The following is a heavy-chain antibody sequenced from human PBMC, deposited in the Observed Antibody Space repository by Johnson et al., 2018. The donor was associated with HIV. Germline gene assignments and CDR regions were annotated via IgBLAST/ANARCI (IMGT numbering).Heavy chain of an antibody. Sequence: LQLVESGGGVVQPGRSLRLSCAASGFIFSSYWMHWVRQAPGKGLVWVSRINSDGSSTTYADSVKGRFTISRDNAKNTLYLQMNSLRAEDTAVYYCPRETNSAMAGDAFDIWGQGTMVTVSS. D-gene: IGHD5-18*01. CDR3: PRETNSAMAGDAFDI. J-gene: IGHJ3*02. CDR1: GFIFSSYW. V-gene: IGHV3-74*01. CDR2: INSDGSST.